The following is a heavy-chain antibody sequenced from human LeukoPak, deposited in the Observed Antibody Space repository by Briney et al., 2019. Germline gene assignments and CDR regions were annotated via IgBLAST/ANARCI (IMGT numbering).Heavy chain of an antibody. V-gene: IGHV1-18*01. CDR1: GYTFTSYG. CDR3: ARPQEEDGYIDTWAFDY. Sequence: ASVKVSCKASGYTFTSYGINWVRQAPGQGLEWMGWISAYNGNTTYAQELQGRVNMTTDTSTPTAYMELRSLRFDDPALYYCARPQEEDGYIDTWAFDYCGQGTLVAVSS. D-gene: IGHD5-24*01. J-gene: IGHJ4*02. CDR2: ISAYNGNT.